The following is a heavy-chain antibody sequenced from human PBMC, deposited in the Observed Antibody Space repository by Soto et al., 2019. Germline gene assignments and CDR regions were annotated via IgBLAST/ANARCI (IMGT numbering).Heavy chain of an antibody. CDR2: IWYDGSNK. J-gene: IGHJ4*02. D-gene: IGHD6-13*01. V-gene: IGHV3-33*01. CDR3: ARGKAAAGTFSHAWGYFDY. Sequence: GGSLRLSCAASGFTFSSYGMHWVRQAPGKGLEWVAVIWYDGSNKYYADSVKGRFTISRDNSKNTLYLQMNSLRAEDTAVYYCARGKAAAGTFSHAWGYFDYWGQGTLVTVSS. CDR1: GFTFSSYG.